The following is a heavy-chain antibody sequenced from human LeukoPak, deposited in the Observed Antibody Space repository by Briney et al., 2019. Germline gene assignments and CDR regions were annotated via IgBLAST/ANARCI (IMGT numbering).Heavy chain of an antibody. Sequence: SQTLSLTCTVSGGSISSGGYYWSWIRQHPGKGLEWIGYIYYSGSTYYNPSLKSRVTISVDTSKNQFSLKLSSVTAADTAVYYCARSPTTIGATNWFDPWGQGTLVTVS. D-gene: IGHD5-12*01. J-gene: IGHJ5*02. V-gene: IGHV4-31*03. CDR1: GGSISSGGYY. CDR3: ARSPTTIGATNWFDP. CDR2: IYYSGST.